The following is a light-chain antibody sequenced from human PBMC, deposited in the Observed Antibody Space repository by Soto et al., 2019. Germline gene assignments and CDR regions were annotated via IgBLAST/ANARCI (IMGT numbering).Light chain of an antibody. CDR2: GAS. Sequence: EIVMTQSPATLSMSLGERATLSCRASQSVSSNLAWYQQKPGQAPRLLIYGASTRATGIPARFSGSGSGTDFTLTISSLQPEDFATYYCHQSYSNPRTFGQGTKVDIK. V-gene: IGKV3-15*01. J-gene: IGKJ1*01. CDR3: HQSYSNPRT. CDR1: QSVSSN.